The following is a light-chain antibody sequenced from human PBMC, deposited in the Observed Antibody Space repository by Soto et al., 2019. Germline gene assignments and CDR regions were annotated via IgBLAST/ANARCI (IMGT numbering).Light chain of an antibody. CDR1: QGIGDT. V-gene: IGKV3-11*01. CDR2: DTS. CDR3: QQRSNWPPEIT. Sequence: EVVLTQSPATLSVSPGEGVTLSCRASQGIGDTLAWYQHKPGQTPRLLIYDTSARATGVPARFSGSGSGTDFTLTVSSLEPEDFALYYCQQRSNWPPEITFGQGTRLEIK. J-gene: IGKJ5*01.